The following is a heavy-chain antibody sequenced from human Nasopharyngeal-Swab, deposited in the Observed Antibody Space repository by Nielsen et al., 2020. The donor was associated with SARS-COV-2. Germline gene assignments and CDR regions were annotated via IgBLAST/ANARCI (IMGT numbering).Heavy chain of an antibody. J-gene: IGHJ6*02. Sequence: GGSLRLSCAASGFTFSNYGMHWVRQAPGKGLEWVAVISYDGINKYNADSVKGRFTISRDNSKDTLYLQMNSLRPEDTAVYYCAKEGPGMFGVVGLDVWGQGTTVTVSS. CDR1: GFTFSNYG. D-gene: IGHD3-3*01. CDR3: AKEGPGMFGVVGLDV. CDR2: ISYDGINK. V-gene: IGHV3-30*18.